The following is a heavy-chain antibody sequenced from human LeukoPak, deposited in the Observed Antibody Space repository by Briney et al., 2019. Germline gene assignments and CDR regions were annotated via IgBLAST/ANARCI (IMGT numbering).Heavy chain of an antibody. V-gene: IGHV3-23*01. Sequence: GGSLRLSCAASGFTFSSYAMSWVRQAPGKGLEWVSAISGSGGSTYYADSVKGRFTISRDNSKSTLYLQMNSLRAEDTAVYYCAKDLGDYYDSSGYYLGGQGTLVTVSS. J-gene: IGHJ4*02. CDR3: AKDLGDYYDSSGYYL. CDR2: ISGSGGST. CDR1: GFTFSSYA. D-gene: IGHD3-22*01.